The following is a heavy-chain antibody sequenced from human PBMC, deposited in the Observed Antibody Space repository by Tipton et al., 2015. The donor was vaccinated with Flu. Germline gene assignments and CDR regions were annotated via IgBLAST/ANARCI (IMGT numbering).Heavy chain of an antibody. D-gene: IGHD1-26*01. J-gene: IGHJ4*02. Sequence: SLRLSCAASGFTFSSYGMHWVRQAPGKGLEWVAVIWYDGSNKYYADSVKGRFTISRDNAKNSLYLQMNSLRAEDTAVYYCARSQWELPRTGDYWGQGTLVTVSS. V-gene: IGHV3-33*03. CDR3: ARSQWELPRTGDY. CDR2: IWYDGSNK. CDR1: GFTFSSYG.